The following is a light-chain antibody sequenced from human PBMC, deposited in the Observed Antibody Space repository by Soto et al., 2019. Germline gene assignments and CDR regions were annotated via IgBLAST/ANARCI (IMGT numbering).Light chain of an antibody. CDR1: QSISSY. V-gene: IGKV1-39*01. CDR2: AAS. J-gene: IGKJ4*01. Sequence: DLQMTQSPSSLSASVGDRVTITCRASQSISSYLNWYQQKPGKAPKLLIYAASSLQSGVPSRFSGSGSGTDFTLTISSLQPEDSATYYCQQNYSTPLTFGGGTKVEIK. CDR3: QQNYSTPLT.